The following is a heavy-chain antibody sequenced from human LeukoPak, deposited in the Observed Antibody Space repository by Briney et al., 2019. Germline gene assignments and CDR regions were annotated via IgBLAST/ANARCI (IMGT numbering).Heavy chain of an antibody. D-gene: IGHD3-22*01. CDR2: MNPNSGDT. V-gene: IGHV1-8*02. CDR1: GYTFTGYY. J-gene: IGHJ4*02. CDR3: ARGLGTYDSSELTWPMISF. Sequence: ASVKVSCKASGYTFTGYYMHWVRQATGQGLGWMGWMNPNSGDTAYAQKFQGRITMTRSTSISTAYMELSGLRSEDTAVYYCARGLGTYDSSELTWPMISFWGQGTLVTVSS.